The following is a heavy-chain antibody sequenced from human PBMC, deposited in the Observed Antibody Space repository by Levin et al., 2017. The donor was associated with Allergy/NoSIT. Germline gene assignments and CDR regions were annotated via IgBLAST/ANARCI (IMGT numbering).Heavy chain of an antibody. J-gene: IGHJ4*02. V-gene: IGHV4-30-4*01. Sequence: SETLSLTCTVSGGSISSGDYYWGWIRQSPGKGLEWIGYIYDSAATYYNPTLKSRVVISKITSKNQIPLKMTSVTAADTAVYYCARDRPQGYYDSSGYAEWGQGALVTVAS. CDR1: GGSISSGDYY. CDR3: ARDRPQGYYDSSGYAE. D-gene: IGHD3-22*01. CDR2: IYDSAAT.